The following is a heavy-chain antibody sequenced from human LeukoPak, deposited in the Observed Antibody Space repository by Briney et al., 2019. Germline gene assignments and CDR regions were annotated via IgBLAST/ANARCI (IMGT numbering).Heavy chain of an antibody. CDR2: FYYSGSTN. V-gene: IGHV4-59*08. J-gene: IGHJ4*02. CDR1: GGSVSSYY. CDR3: ARHPSFRADFFDF. Sequence: SETLSLTCTVSGGSVSSYYWSWIRQPPGKALEWIGYFYYSGSTNNYNPSLKSRVTMSLDTSKNQFSLKLTSLTAADTAVYYCARHPSFRADFFDFWGQGTLVTVSS. D-gene: IGHD3-3*01.